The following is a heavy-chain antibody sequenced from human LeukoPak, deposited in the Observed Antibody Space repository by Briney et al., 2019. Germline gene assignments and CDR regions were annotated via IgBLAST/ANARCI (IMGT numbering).Heavy chain of an antibody. V-gene: IGHV5-51*01. CDR1: GYSFTSYW. J-gene: IGHJ5*02. CDR2: IYPGDSDT. D-gene: IGHD3-3*01. CDR3: ARLGNYDFWSGYYTPKLNWFDP. Sequence: GESLKISCKGSGYSFTSYWIGWVRQMPGKGLEWMGIIYPGDSDTRYSPSFQGQVTISADKSISTAYLQWSSLKASDTAMYYCARLGNYDFWSGYYTPKLNWFDPWGQGTLVTVSS.